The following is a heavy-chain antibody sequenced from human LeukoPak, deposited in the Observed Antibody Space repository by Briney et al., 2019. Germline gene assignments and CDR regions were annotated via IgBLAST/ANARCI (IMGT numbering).Heavy chain of an antibody. CDR2: ISDSGGST. V-gene: IGHV3-23*01. J-gene: IGHJ4*02. CDR1: GFTFSSYA. Sequence: GGSLRLSCAASGFTFSSYAMSWVRQAPGKGLEWVSAISDSGGSTYYADSVKGRFTISRDNSKNTLYLQMDSLRAEDTAVYYCAKDESGGSSRDYFDYGGQGTLVTVS. D-gene: IGHD2-15*01. CDR3: AKDESGGSSRDYFDY.